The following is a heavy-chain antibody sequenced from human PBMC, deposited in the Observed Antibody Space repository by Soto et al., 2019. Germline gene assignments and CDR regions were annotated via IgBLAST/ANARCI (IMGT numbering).Heavy chain of an antibody. Sequence: PSETLSLTCTVSSASISSSSYTWGWIRQPPGKGLEWIGSIYYSGTTYYNPSLNSRVTVSVDTSKNQFSLKVTSVTAADTAVYYCVRAGGGWSFDSWGQGTLVTISS. V-gene: IGHV4-39*01. CDR3: VRAGGGWSFDS. CDR2: IYYSGTT. J-gene: IGHJ4*02. D-gene: IGHD6-19*01. CDR1: SASISSSSYT.